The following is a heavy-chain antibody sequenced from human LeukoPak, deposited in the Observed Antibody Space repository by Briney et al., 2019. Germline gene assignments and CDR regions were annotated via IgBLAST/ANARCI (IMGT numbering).Heavy chain of an antibody. CDR1: GGSISSYY. CDR2: IYYSGST. D-gene: IGHD4-17*01. Sequence: SETLSLTCTVSGGSISSYYWSWIRQPPGKGLEWIGYIYYSGSTNYHPSLKSRVTISVDTSKNQFSLKLSSVTAADTAVYYCAGDYGDYSGYFDYWGQGTLVTVSS. CDR3: AGDYGDYSGYFDY. V-gene: IGHV4-59*01. J-gene: IGHJ4*02.